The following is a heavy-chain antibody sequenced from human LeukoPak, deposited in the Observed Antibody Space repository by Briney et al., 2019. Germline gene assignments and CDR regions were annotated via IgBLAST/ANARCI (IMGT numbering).Heavy chain of an antibody. CDR3: ARGGNKWELDNWFDP. CDR1: GGSISSYY. D-gene: IGHD1-26*01. V-gene: IGHV4-4*07. Sequence: PSETLSLTCTVSGGSISSYYWSWIRQPAGKGLEWIGRIYTSGSTNYNPSLKSRVTMSVDTSKNQFSLKLSSVTAADTAVYYCARGGNKWELDNWFDPWGQGTLVTVSS. CDR2: IYTSGST. J-gene: IGHJ5*02.